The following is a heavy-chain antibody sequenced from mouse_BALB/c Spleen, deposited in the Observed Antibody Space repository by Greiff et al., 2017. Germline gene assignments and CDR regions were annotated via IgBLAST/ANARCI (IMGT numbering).Heavy chain of an antibody. CDR3: ARVDYYGSSYGNFDY. J-gene: IGHJ2*01. CDR1: GFTFSSYA. Sequence: EVQVVESGGGLVKPGGSLKLSCAASGFTFSSYAMSWVRQSPEKRLEWVAEISSGGSYTYYPDTVTGRFTISRDNAKNTLYLEMSSLRSEDTAMYYCARVDYYGSSYGNFDYWGQGTTLTVSS. D-gene: IGHD1-1*01. V-gene: IGHV5-9-4*01. CDR2: ISSGGSYT.